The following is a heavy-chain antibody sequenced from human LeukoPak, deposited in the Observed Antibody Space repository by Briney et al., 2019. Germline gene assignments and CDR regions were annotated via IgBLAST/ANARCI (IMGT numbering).Heavy chain of an antibody. CDR3: ARVSRTIVLMVYADAFDI. V-gene: IGHV4-31*03. D-gene: IGHD2-8*01. J-gene: IGHJ3*02. CDR2: IYYSGST. CDR1: GGSISSGGYY. Sequence: SETLSLTCTVSGGSISSGGYYWSWIRQHPGKGLEWIGYIYYSGSTYYNPSLKSRVTISVDTSKNQFSLKLSSVTAADTVVYYCARVSRTIVLMVYADAFDIWGQGTMVTVSS.